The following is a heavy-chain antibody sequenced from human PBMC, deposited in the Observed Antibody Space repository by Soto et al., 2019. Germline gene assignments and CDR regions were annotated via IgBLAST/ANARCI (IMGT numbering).Heavy chain of an antibody. CDR2: ITRDTTTI. D-gene: IGHD6-19*01. J-gene: IGHJ4*02. CDR3: ARSVAGHFDY. Sequence: EVQLVESGGGLVQPGGSLRLSCAASGFTFNIYSMNWVRQAPGKGLEWVSYITRDTTTIHDADSVRGRFTISRDKAENSLFLQMNSLRDEATAAYYCARSVAGHFDYWGQGALVTVSS. CDR1: GFTFNIYS. V-gene: IGHV3-48*02.